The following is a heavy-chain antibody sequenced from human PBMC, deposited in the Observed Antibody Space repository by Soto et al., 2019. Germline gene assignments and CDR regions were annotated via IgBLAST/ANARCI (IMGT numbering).Heavy chain of an antibody. CDR2: ISGSGGST. Sequence: GGSLRLSCAASGFTFSSYAMSWVRQAPGKGLEWVSAISGSGGSTYYADSVKGRFTISRDNSKNTLYLQMNSLRAEDTAVYYCANEDVPLYYYYGMDVWGQGTTVTVSS. D-gene: IGHD2-2*01. CDR3: ANEDVPLYYYYGMDV. CDR1: GFTFSSYA. J-gene: IGHJ6*02. V-gene: IGHV3-23*01.